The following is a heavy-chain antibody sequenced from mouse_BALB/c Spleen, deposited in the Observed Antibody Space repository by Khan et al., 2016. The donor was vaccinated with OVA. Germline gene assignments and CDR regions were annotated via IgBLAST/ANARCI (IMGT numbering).Heavy chain of an antibody. J-gene: IGHJ2*01. CDR2: ISYSGST. CDR3: ANYYGHYCDY. Sequence: EVQLQESGPGLVKPSQSLSLTCTVTGYSITSDYAWNWIRQFPGNKLEWMGYISYSGSTSYNPSLKSRISITRDTSKNQFFLQLNSVTTEDTATYYCANYYGHYCDYWGQGTTLTVSS. CDR1: GYSITSDYA. D-gene: IGHD1-2*01. V-gene: IGHV3-2*02.